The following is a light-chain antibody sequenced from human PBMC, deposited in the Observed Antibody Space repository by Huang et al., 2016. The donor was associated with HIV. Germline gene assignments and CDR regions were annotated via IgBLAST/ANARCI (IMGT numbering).Light chain of an antibody. Sequence: DIQMTQSPSTLSASVGDRVTITCRASQYIKNWLAWYQQKPGKVPKLLIYQASSLESGVPSRFSGSGFGTEFTLTISSLQPDDFATYYCQQYNSYSAWTFGQGTKVEIK. CDR1: QYIKNW. V-gene: IGKV1-5*03. J-gene: IGKJ1*01. CDR3: QQYNSYSAWT. CDR2: QAS.